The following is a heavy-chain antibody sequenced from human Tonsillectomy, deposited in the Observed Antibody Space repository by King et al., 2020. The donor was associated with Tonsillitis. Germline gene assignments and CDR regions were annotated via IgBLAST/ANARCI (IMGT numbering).Heavy chain of an antibody. CDR2: INQDGSEK. CDR1: GFTFNNYW. V-gene: IGHV3-7*01. J-gene: IGHJ3*01. Sequence: QLVQSGGGLVQPGGSLRLSCAASGFTFNNYWMSWVRPAPGKGLEWVANINQDGSEKSYVDSVKGRFTISRDNAKSSLYLQMNSLRTEDTAVYYCASVIGRPGDAFDLWGQGSLVTVSS. D-gene: IGHD3-22*01. CDR3: ASVIGRPGDAFDL.